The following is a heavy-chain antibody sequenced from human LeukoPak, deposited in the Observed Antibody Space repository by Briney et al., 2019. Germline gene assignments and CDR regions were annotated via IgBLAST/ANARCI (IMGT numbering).Heavy chain of an antibody. D-gene: IGHD2-15*01. Sequence: PGGSLRLSCAASGFTFSSFAMSWVRQAPGKGLEWVSTISGSGGSTYYADSVKGRFTISRDNSKNTLYLQLNSLRAEDTAVYYCAKAQIGIRYCSGGTCYYYYMDVWGKGTTVTVSS. J-gene: IGHJ6*03. CDR2: ISGSGGST. CDR1: GFTFSSFA. V-gene: IGHV3-23*01. CDR3: AKAQIGIRYCSGGTCYYYYMDV.